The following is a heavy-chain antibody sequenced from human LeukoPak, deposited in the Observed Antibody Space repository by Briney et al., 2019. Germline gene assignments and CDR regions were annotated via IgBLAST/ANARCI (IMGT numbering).Heavy chain of an antibody. CDR2: IYYSGST. Sequence: SQTLSLTCTVSGGSISSGGYYWSWIRQPPGKGLEWIGCIYYSGSTYYIPSLKSRVTISVDRSKNQFSLNLSSVTAADTAVYYCASNSYSGYDLYWGQGTLVTVSS. J-gene: IGHJ4*02. D-gene: IGHD5-12*01. CDR3: ASNSYSGYDLY. CDR1: GGSISSGGYY. V-gene: IGHV4-30-2*01.